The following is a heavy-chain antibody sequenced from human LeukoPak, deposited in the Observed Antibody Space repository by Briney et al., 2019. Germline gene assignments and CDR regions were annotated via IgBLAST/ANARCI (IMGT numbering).Heavy chain of an antibody. CDR1: GFTFSSYE. CDR3: ARVRDGYNPFDY. Sequence: PGGSLRLSCAASGFTFSSYEMNWVRQAPGKGLEWASYISSSGSTIYYADSVKGRFTISRDNAKNSLYLQMNSLRAEDTAVYYCARVRDGYNPFDYWRQGTLVTVSP. CDR2: ISSSGSTI. D-gene: IGHD5-24*01. J-gene: IGHJ4*02. V-gene: IGHV3-48*03.